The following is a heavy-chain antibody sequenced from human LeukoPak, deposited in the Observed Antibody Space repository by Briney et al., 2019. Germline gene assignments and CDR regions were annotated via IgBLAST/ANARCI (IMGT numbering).Heavy chain of an antibody. Sequence: PGGSLRLSCAASGSTFSSYAMSWVRLAPGKGLEWVSGISDSARSTYYADSVKGRFTISRDNSKNTLYLQINSLRAEDTAIYYCAKDTYYYDSSGYYLFDYWGQGTLVTVSS. CDR1: GSTFSSYA. CDR2: ISDSARST. J-gene: IGHJ4*02. CDR3: AKDTYYYDSSGYYLFDY. V-gene: IGHV3-23*01. D-gene: IGHD3-22*01.